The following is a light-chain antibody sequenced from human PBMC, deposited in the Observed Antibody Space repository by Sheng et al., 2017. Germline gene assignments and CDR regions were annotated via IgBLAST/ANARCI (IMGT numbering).Light chain of an antibody. J-gene: IGKJ2*01. Sequence: DIQLTQSPPSLSASVGGRVTITCQASQSISTYTNWYQQRPGKAPQLLIYAASQLQSGVPSRFAGSASGTDFALTIYSLQPEDFATYYCQQTFNTPYTFGPGTKLEIK. CDR2: AAS. CDR1: QSISTY. CDR3: QQTFNTPYT. V-gene: IGKV1-39*01.